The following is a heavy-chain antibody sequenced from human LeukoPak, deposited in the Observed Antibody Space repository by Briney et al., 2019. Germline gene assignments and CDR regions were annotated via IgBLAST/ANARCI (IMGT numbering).Heavy chain of an antibody. CDR3: ARVRGSGSYYNVWYFDY. CDR2: ISSSSSYI. J-gene: IGHJ4*02. Sequence: GGSLRLSCAASGFTFSSYSMNWVRQAPGKGLEWVSSISSSSSYIYYADSVKGRFTISRDNAKNSLYLQMNSLRAEDTAVYYCARVRGSGSYYNVWYFDYWGQGTLVTVSS. CDR1: GFTFSSYS. V-gene: IGHV3-21*01. D-gene: IGHD3-10*01.